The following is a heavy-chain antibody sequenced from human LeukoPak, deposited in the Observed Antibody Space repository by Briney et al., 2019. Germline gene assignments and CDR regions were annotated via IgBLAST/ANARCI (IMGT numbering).Heavy chain of an antibody. Sequence: GGSLRLSCAASGFTFSSYGMHWVRQAPGKGLEWVAVIWYDGSNKYYADSVKGRSTISRDNSKNTLYLQMNSLRAEDTAVYYCAREIIYCSSTSCYNPKNYYYYGMDVWGQGTTVTVSS. CDR2: IWYDGSNK. D-gene: IGHD2-2*02. CDR3: AREIIYCSSTSCYNPKNYYYYGMDV. J-gene: IGHJ6*02. V-gene: IGHV3-33*01. CDR1: GFTFSSYG.